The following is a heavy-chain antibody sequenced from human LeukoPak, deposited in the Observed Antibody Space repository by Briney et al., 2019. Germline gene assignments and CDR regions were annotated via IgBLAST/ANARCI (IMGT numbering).Heavy chain of an antibody. CDR2: IYHSGST. CDR1: GGSISSGGYY. V-gene: IGHV4-30-2*01. D-gene: IGHD2-8*01. J-gene: IGHJ5*02. Sequence: SETLSLTCTVSGGSISSGGYYWSWIRQPPGKGLEWSGYIYHSGSTYYNPSLKSRVTISVDTSKNQFSLKLSSVTAADTAVYYCARDLSMADLGWFDPWGQGTLVTVSS. CDR3: ARDLSMADLGWFDP.